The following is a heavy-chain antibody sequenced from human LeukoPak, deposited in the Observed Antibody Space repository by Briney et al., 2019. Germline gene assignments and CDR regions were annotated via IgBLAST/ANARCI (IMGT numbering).Heavy chain of an antibody. CDR1: GFTFSSYA. D-gene: IGHD3-9*01. V-gene: IGHV3-30*04. J-gene: IGHJ4*02. CDR3: ARDARYFDWLLTVDY. Sequence: GRSLRLSCAASGFTFSSYAMHWVRQAPGKGLEWVAVISYDGSNKYYADSVKGRFTISRDNSKNTLYLQMNSLRAEDTAVYYCARDARYFDWLLTVDYWGQGTLVTVSS. CDR2: ISYDGSNK.